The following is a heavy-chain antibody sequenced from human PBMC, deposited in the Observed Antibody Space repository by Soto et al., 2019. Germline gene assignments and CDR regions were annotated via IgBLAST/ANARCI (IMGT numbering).Heavy chain of an antibody. CDR3: ARANGGYSYGPRGY. J-gene: IGHJ4*02. Sequence: TGGSLRLSCAASGFTFSSYGMHWVRQAPGKGLEWVAVIWYDGSNKYYADSVKGRFTISRDNSKNTLYLQMNSLRAEDTAVYYCARANGGYSYGPRGYWGQGTLVTVSS. D-gene: IGHD5-18*01. V-gene: IGHV3-33*01. CDR1: GFTFSSYG. CDR2: IWYDGSNK.